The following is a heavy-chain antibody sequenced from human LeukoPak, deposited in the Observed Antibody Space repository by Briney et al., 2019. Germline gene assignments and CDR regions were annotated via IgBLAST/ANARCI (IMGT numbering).Heavy chain of an antibody. Sequence: ASVKVSCKASGYTFTSYGISWVRQAPGQGLEWMGWISAYNGNTNYAQKLQGRVTMTTDASTSTAYMELRSLRSDDTAVYYCARGRRTYYDILTGFDYWGQGTLVTVSS. CDR2: ISAYNGNT. CDR1: GYTFTSYG. D-gene: IGHD3-9*01. J-gene: IGHJ4*02. V-gene: IGHV1-18*01. CDR3: ARGRRTYYDILTGFDY.